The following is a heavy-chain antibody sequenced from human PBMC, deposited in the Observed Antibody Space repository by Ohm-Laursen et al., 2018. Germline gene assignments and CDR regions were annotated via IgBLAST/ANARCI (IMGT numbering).Heavy chain of an antibody. J-gene: IGHJ3*02. CDR2: ISSSGSTI. V-gene: IGHV3-11*01. Sequence: SLRLSCAASGFTFSDYYMSWIRQAPGKGLEWVSYISSSGSTIYCADSVRGRFTISRDNAKNTVYLQMNSLRAEDTALYYCAKDYNWNGYDAFDIWGQGTMVTVSS. CDR3: AKDYNWNGYDAFDI. CDR1: GFTFSDYY. D-gene: IGHD1-20*01.